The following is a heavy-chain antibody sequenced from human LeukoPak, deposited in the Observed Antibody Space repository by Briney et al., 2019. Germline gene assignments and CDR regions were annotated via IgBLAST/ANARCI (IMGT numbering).Heavy chain of an antibody. D-gene: IGHD5-18*01. Sequence: PGGSLRLSCAAPGFTFSSSGMHWVRQAPGKGLEWVAVISYHGSDKYFADSVKGRFTISRDNSKNTLYLQLNSLRAEDTAVYYCAKAARVDTAMLGAFDIWGQGTMVTVSS. J-gene: IGHJ3*02. CDR2: ISYHGSDK. CDR1: GFTFSSSG. CDR3: AKAARVDTAMLGAFDI. V-gene: IGHV3-30*18.